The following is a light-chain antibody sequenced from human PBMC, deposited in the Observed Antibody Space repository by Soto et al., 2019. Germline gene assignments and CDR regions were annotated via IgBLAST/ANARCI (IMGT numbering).Light chain of an antibody. CDR3: QTWGTGIRV. Sequence: QPVLTQSPSASASLGASVKLTCTLSNVHRSYAIAWHQQQPEQGPRYLMWVNSDGSYTKGDGIPDRFSGSSSGAERYLTISSLQSEDEADYYCQTWGTGIRVFGGGTKVTVL. V-gene: IGLV4-69*01. J-gene: IGLJ3*02. CDR1: NVHRSYA. CDR2: VNSDGSY.